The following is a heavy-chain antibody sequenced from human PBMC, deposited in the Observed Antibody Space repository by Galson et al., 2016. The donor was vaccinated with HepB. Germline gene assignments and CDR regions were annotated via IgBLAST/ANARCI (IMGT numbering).Heavy chain of an antibody. J-gene: IGHJ4*02. CDR2: LSASGGGT. V-gene: IGHV3-23*01. D-gene: IGHD1-1*01. CDR1: GFTFNTYA. Sequence: SLRLSCAASGFTFNTYAMSWVRQAPGKGLEWVSTLSASGGGTYYSDSVKGRFTISRDNSKNTLYLQMNSLRDEDTAVYYCAKGRTGTTGPVEYWGQGTLVTVSS. CDR3: AKGRTGTTGPVEY.